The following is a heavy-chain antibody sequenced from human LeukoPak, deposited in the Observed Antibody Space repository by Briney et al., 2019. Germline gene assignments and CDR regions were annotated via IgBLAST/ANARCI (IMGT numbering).Heavy chain of an antibody. CDR3: ARGGLAAANQTCYFDY. J-gene: IGHJ4*02. CDR2: INHSGST. Sequence: PSETLSLTCAVYGGSFSGYYWSWIRQPPGKGLEWIGEINHSGSTNYNPPLKSRVTISVDTSKNQFSLKLSSVTAADTAVYYCARGGLAAANQTCYFDYWGQGTLVTVSS. V-gene: IGHV4-34*01. CDR1: GGSFSGYY. D-gene: IGHD6-13*01.